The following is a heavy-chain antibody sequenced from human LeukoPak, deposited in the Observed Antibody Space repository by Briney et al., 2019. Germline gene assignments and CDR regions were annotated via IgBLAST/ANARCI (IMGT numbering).Heavy chain of an antibody. CDR2: IYTSGST. D-gene: IGHD3-10*01. J-gene: IGHJ4*02. Sequence: SETLSLTCTVSGGSISSYYWSWIRQPAGKGLEWIGRIYTSGSTNYNPSLKSRVTLSVDTSKNQFSLKLSSVTAADTAVYYCARIGSGSYYGTFDYWGQGTLVTVSS. CDR1: GGSISSYY. CDR3: ARIGSGSYYGTFDY. V-gene: IGHV4-4*07.